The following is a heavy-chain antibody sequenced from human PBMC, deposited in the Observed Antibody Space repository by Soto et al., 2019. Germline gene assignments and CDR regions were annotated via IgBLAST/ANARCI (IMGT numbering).Heavy chain of an antibody. Sequence: GGSLRLSCAASGFTFSSYGMHWVRQAPGKGLEWVAVIWYDGSNKYYADSVKGRFTISRDNSKNTLYLQMNSLRAEDTAVYYCARDTEVPAAQVGWFDPWGQGTLVTVSS. CDR3: ARDTEVPAAQVGWFDP. D-gene: IGHD2-2*01. CDR1: GFTFSSYG. V-gene: IGHV3-33*01. J-gene: IGHJ5*02. CDR2: IWYDGSNK.